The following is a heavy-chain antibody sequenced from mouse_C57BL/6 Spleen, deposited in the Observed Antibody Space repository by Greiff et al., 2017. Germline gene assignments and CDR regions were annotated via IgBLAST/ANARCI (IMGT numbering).Heavy chain of an antibody. Sequence: EVQGVESGGGLVKPGGSLKLSCAASGFTFSSYAMSWVRQTPEKRLEWVATISDGGSYTYYPDNVKGRFTISRDNAKNNLYLQMSHLKSEDKAMYYCAREGYYGSSYWYFDVWGTGTTVTVSS. D-gene: IGHD1-1*01. CDR2: ISDGGSYT. V-gene: IGHV5-4*01. CDR3: AREGYYGSSYWYFDV. J-gene: IGHJ1*03. CDR1: GFTFSSYA.